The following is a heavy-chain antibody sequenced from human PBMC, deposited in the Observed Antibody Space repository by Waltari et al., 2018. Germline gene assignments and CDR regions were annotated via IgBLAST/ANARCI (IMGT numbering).Heavy chain of an antibody. CDR2: IIPILGIA. CDR1: GGTISSYA. Sequence: QVQLVQSGAEVKKPGSSVKVSCKASGGTISSYAISWVRQAPGQGLEWMGGIIPILGIANYAQKFQGRVTITADKSTSTAYMELSSLRSEDTAVYYCARDLGYCSSTSCPYDAFDIWGQGTMVTVSS. J-gene: IGHJ3*02. CDR3: ARDLGYCSSTSCPYDAFDI. D-gene: IGHD2-2*01. V-gene: IGHV1-69*10.